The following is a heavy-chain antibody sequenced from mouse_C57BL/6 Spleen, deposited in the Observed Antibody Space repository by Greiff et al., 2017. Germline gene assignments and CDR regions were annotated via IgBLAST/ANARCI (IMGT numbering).Heavy chain of an antibody. CDR2: IHPNSGST. CDR1: GYTFTSYW. V-gene: IGHV1-64*01. J-gene: IGHJ1*03. D-gene: IGHD1-1*01. Sequence: VQLQQPGAELVKPGASVKLSCKASGYTFTSYWMHWVKQRPGQGLEWIGMIHPNSGSTNYNEKFKSKATLTVDKSSSTAYMQLSSLTSEDSAVYYCARNYGSRGWYFDVWGTGTTVTVSS. CDR3: ARNYGSRGWYFDV.